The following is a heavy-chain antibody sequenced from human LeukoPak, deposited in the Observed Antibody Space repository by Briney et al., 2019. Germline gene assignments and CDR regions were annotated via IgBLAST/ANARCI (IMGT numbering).Heavy chain of an antibody. CDR2: IYYSGST. Sequence: SETLSLTCTVSGGSISSYYWSWIRQPPGKGLEWIGYIYYSGSTNYNPSLKRRVTISVDTSKNQFSLKLSSVTAADTAVYYCARSEGRDGYNFDYWGQGTLVTVSS. CDR1: GGSISSYY. D-gene: IGHD5-24*01. CDR3: ARSEGRDGYNFDY. V-gene: IGHV4-59*01. J-gene: IGHJ4*02.